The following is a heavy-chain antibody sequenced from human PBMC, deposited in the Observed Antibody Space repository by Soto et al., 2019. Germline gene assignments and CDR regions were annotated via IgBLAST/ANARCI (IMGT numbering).Heavy chain of an antibody. CDR2: INHSGST. Sequence: SETLSLTCAVYGGSFSGYYWSWIRQPPGKGLEWIGEINHSGSTNYNPSLKSRVTISVDTSKNQFSLKLTSVTAADTAVYFCAGLRGQWLPFDYWGQGALVTVSS. J-gene: IGHJ4*02. CDR3: AGLRGQWLPFDY. D-gene: IGHD6-19*01. V-gene: IGHV4-34*01. CDR1: GGSFSGYY.